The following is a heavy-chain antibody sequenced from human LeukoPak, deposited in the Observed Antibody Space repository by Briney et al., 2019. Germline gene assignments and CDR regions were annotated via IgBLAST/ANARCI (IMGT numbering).Heavy chain of an antibody. Sequence: PSETLSLTCPVSDGSINSYYWNWIRRPPGKGLEWIGYIYYNGNTNHSPSLKSRVTMSVDTSKNLFSLKVSSVTAADTAVYYCARGRSNYYGMDVWGQGTTVTVSS. CDR2: IYYNGNT. V-gene: IGHV4-59*01. CDR1: DGSINSYY. D-gene: IGHD1-26*01. CDR3: ARGRSNYYGMDV. J-gene: IGHJ6*02.